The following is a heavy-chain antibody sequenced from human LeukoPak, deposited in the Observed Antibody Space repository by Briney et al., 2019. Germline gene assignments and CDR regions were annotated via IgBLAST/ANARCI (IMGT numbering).Heavy chain of an antibody. Sequence: PSETLSLTCDVSGGSISNSNWWSWVRQPPGMGLEWIGEIYHSGSTIYNPSLKSRVTISVDKSKNHFPLKLTSLTAPDTAVYYCARVWTTVVIPHAFDIWGQGTMVTVSS. D-gene: IGHD4-23*01. J-gene: IGHJ3*02. CDR2: IYHSGST. CDR3: ARVWTTVVIPHAFDI. V-gene: IGHV4-4*02. CDR1: GGSISNSNW.